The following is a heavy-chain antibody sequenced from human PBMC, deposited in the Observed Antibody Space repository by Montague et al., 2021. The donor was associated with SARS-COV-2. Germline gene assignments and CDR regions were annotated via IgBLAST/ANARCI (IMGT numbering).Heavy chain of an antibody. J-gene: IGHJ6*02. CDR3: TSGREGNYDVMDV. Sequence: CAISGDSVSSNSATWKWVRQYPSIGFEWLGRPYFKSKWYNDYAVSVRGRVTINPDTSKNQFSLQLNSVTPEDTAIYYCTSGREGNYDVMDVWGQGTTVTVS. CDR1: GDSVSSNSAT. D-gene: IGHD1-1*01. V-gene: IGHV6-1*01. CDR2: PYFKSKWYN.